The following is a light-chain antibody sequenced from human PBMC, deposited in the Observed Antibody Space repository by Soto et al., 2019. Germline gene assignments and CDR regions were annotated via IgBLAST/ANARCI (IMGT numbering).Light chain of an antibody. J-gene: IGKJ1*01. CDR3: LQDYTYPWT. Sequence: AIQMTQSPSSLSASVGDRVTITCRASQAIRNDLGWYQQKPGKAPNLLIFGASNLQAGVPVRFSASGSGTNFTLTISTLQPEDFASYYCLQDYTYPWTFGQGTKVDI. CDR1: QAIRND. V-gene: IGKV1-6*01. CDR2: GAS.